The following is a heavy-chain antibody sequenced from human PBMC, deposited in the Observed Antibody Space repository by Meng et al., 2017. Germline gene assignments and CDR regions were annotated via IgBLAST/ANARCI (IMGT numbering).Heavy chain of an antibody. D-gene: IGHD1-26*01. J-gene: IGHJ4*02. Sequence: QGQLDQSGSELKKQGVSVKVSCKAYGYTFTSYAINWVRQAPGQGLEWMGWINTNPGNPTYAQGFTGRFVFSLDTSVSTAYLQISSLKAEDTAVYYCAREGRVDFDYWGQGTLVRLL. CDR3: AREGRVDFDY. V-gene: IGHV7-4-1*02. CDR2: INTNPGNP. CDR1: GYTFTSYA.